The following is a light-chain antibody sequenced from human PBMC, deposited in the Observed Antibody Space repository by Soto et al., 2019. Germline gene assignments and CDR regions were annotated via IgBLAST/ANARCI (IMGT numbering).Light chain of an antibody. J-gene: IGKJ2*01. V-gene: IGKV3-15*01. CDR2: GAS. CDR1: QRVSTN. CDR3: QQYSDWPPTYT. Sequence: EIVMTQSPATLSVSPGERATLSCRASQRVSTNLAWYQQKPGQAPRLLIYGASPRATGIPGRFSGSGAETEFTLTINNLQSEDFAVYYCQQYSDWPPTYTFGPGTKREIK.